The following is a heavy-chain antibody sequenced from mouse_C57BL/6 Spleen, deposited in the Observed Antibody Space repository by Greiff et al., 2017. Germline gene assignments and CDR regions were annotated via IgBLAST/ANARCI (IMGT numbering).Heavy chain of an antibody. Sequence: EVHLLESGGGLVKPGGSLKLSCAASGFTFSSYAMSWVRQTPEKRLEWVATISDGGSYTYYPDNVKGRFTISRDNAKNNLYLQMSHLKSEDTAMYYCARGGVSWFAYWGQGTLVTVSA. J-gene: IGHJ3*01. CDR3: ARGGVSWFAY. V-gene: IGHV5-4*01. CDR2: ISDGGSYT. CDR1: GFTFSSYA.